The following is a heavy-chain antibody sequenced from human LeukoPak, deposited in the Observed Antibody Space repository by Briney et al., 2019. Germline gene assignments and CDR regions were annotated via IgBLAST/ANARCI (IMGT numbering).Heavy chain of an antibody. CDR3: ARDFGYDSSGYYPTSY. D-gene: IGHD3-22*01. CDR2: INPNSGGT. Sequence: ASVKVSCKASGYTFTGYYMHWVRQAPGQGLEWMGWINPNSGGTNYAQKFQGRVTMTRDTSISTAYMELSRLRSDDTAVYYCARDFGYDSSGYYPTSYWGQGTLVTVSS. V-gene: IGHV1-2*02. CDR1: GYTFTGYY. J-gene: IGHJ4*01.